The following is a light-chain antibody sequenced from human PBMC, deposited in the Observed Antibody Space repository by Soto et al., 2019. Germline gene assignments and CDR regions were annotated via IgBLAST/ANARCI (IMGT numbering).Light chain of an antibody. J-gene: IGLJ1*01. V-gene: IGLV1-44*01. CDR2: SNN. CDR3: AAWDDSLNGAYV. CDR1: SSNIGSHT. Sequence: QSVLTQPTSASGTPGQRVTISCSGSSSNIGSHTVNWYQQLPGTAPKLLIYSNNQRPSGVPDRFSGSKSGTSASLAIGGLQSEDEADYYCAAWDDSLNGAYVFGTGTKVTVL.